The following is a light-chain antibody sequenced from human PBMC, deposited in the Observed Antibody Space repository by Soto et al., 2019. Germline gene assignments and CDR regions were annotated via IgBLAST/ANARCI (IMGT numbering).Light chain of an antibody. J-gene: IGLJ2*01. CDR2: EFS. CDR1: SSDVGGYNY. Sequence: QSALTQPASVSGSPGQSITLSCTGTSSDVGGYNYVSWYQQHPGKAPKLMIYEFSNRPSGVSNRFSGSKSGNTASLTISGLQSEDEADYYCRSYTSSSTVVFGGGTKLTVL. V-gene: IGLV2-14*01. CDR3: RSYTSSSTVV.